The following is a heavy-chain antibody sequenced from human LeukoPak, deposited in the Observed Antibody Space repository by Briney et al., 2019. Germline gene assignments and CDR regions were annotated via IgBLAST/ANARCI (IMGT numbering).Heavy chain of an antibody. Sequence: SETLSLTCTVSGGSISSYYWSWIRQPPGKGLEWIGRIYTSGSTNYNPSLKSRVTMSVDTSKSQFSLNLSSVTAADTAVYYCASDPVWVGAFDIRGQGTMVTVSS. V-gene: IGHV4-4*07. CDR1: GGSISSYY. D-gene: IGHD1-26*01. CDR3: ASDPVWVGAFDI. J-gene: IGHJ3*02. CDR2: IYTSGST.